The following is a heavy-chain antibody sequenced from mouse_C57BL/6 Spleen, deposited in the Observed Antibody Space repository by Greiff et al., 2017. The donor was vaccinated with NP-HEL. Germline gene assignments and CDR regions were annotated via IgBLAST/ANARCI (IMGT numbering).Heavy chain of an antibody. V-gene: IGHV1-26*01. CDR1: GYTFTDYY. J-gene: IGHJ4*01. CDR2: INPNNGGT. Sequence: VQLQQSGPELVKPGASVKISCKASGYTFTDYYMNWVKQSHGKSLEWIGDINPNNGGTSYNQKFKGKATLTVDKSSSTAYMELRSLTSEDSAVHYCATRGGLRYYAMDYWGQGTSVTVSS. D-gene: IGHD2-2*01. CDR3: ATRGGLRYYAMDY.